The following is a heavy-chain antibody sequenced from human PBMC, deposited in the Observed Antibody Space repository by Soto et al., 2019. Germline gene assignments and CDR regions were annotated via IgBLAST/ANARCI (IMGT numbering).Heavy chain of an antibody. Sequence: EVHLLAAGGGLEQPGVSLRLSCVGSGHTFHNYAMTWVRQAPGKVLEWVAGSGGSGGSTYYADSVRGRFTISRDDSKNTLYLQMNSLRAEDTAVYYCAKVSRGIVVVPAELNWGQGPLVTVSS. D-gene: IGHD2-2*01. CDR2: SGGSGGST. J-gene: IGHJ4*02. CDR1: GHTFHNYA. V-gene: IGHV3-23*01. CDR3: AKVSRGIVVVPAELN.